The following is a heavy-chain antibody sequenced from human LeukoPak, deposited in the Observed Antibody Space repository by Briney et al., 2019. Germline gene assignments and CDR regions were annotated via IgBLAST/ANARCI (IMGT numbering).Heavy chain of an antibody. CDR3: ATGAFCTNGVCSDP. CDR2: MNPNSGNT. J-gene: IGHJ5*02. CDR1: GYTFTSYD. V-gene: IGHV1-8*01. Sequence: ASVKVSCKASGYTFTSYDINWVRQATGQGLEGMGWMNPNSGNTGYAQKFQGRVTMTRNTSISTAYMELSSLRSEDTAVYCCATGAFCTNGVCSDPWGQGTLVTVSS. D-gene: IGHD2-8*01.